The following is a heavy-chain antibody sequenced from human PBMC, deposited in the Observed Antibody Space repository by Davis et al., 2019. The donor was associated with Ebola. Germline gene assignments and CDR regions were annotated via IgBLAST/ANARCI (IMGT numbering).Heavy chain of an antibody. CDR3: ARSTMTQDAFDI. V-gene: IGHV7-4-1*02. CDR2: INTNTGNP. J-gene: IGHJ3*02. Sequence: ASVKVSCKASGYTFTSYAMNWVRQAPGQGLEWMGWINTNTGNPMYAQAFTGRFLFSLDTSITTPYLQISSLKAEDTAVYYCARSTMTQDAFDIWGQGTMVTVSS. D-gene: IGHD3-22*01. CDR1: GYTFTSYA.